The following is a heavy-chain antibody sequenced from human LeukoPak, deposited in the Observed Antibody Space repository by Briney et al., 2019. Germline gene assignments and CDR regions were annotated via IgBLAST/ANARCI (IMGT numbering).Heavy chain of an antibody. J-gene: IGHJ4*02. CDR2: ISSSSSYI. CDR1: GFTFSSYS. CDR3: AREGVLGLPTYYFDY. V-gene: IGHV3-21*01. D-gene: IGHD2-21*01. Sequence: IPGGSLRPSCAASGFTFSSYSMNWVRQAPGKGLEWVSSISSSSSYIYYADSVKGRFTISRDNAKNSLYLQMNSLRAEDTAVYYCAREGVLGLPTYYFDYWGQGTLVTVSS.